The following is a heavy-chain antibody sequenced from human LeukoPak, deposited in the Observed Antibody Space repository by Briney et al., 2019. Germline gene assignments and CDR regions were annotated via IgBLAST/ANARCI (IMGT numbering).Heavy chain of an antibody. CDR3: ARGFSEDYDFWSGPSYNWFDP. CDR2: IYHSGST. Sequence: SETLSLTCAVSGGSISSGGHSWSWIRQPPGKGLEWIGYIYHSGSTYYNPSLKSRVTISVDRSKNQFSLKLSSVTAADTAVYYCARGFSEDYDFWSGPSYNWFDPWGQGTLVTVSS. V-gene: IGHV4-30-2*01. J-gene: IGHJ5*02. D-gene: IGHD3-3*01. CDR1: GGSISSGGHS.